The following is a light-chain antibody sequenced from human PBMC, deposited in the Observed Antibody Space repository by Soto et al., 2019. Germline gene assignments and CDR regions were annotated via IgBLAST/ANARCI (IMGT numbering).Light chain of an antibody. CDR1: SGDVGFYDF. J-gene: IGLJ3*02. CDR3: ASYTGSITYL. CDR2: GVT. Sequence: QSALTQPASMSGSPGQSITISCTGTSGDVGFYDFVSWYQQHPGKVPRLIIYGVTKRPSGVSHRFSGSKSGNTASLTISGLQVEDEAAYSCASYTGSITYLFGGGTKVTVL. V-gene: IGLV2-14*03.